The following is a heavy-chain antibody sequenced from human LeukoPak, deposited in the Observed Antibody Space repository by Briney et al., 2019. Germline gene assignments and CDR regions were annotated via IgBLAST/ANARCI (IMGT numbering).Heavy chain of an antibody. V-gene: IGHV3-48*01. D-gene: IGHD1-14*01. CDR3: AKALPERDYRAFFDY. CDR2: ISSSSSTI. Sequence: GGSLRLSCAASGFTFSSYSMNWVRQAPGKGLEWVSYISSSSSTIYYADSVKGRFTISRDNAKNSLYLQMNSLRAEDTAVYYCAKALPERDYRAFFDYWGQGTLVTVSS. J-gene: IGHJ4*02. CDR1: GFTFSSYS.